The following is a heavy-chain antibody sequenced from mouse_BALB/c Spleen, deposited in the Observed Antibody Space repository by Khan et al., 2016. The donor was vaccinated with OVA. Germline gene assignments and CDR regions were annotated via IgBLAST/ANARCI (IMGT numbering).Heavy chain of an antibody. CDR3: WILL. V-gene: IGHV6-6*02. CDR2: IRLKSDDYVT. CDR1: GFTFSNYW. J-gene: IGHJ2*01. Sequence: EVQLQESGGGLVQPGGSMKLSCVASGFTFSNYWMNWVSQSPEKGLEWVAEIRLKSDDYVTHYAESVTGRFTISRDDSKSSVYLQMNNVRAEDTGIYYCWILLWGQGTTLTVAS.